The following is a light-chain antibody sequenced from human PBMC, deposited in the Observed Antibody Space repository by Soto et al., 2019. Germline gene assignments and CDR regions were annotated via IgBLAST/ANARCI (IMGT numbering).Light chain of an antibody. J-gene: IGKJ5*01. Sequence: DIRRSQSPYSLLAGVGDRVGSTCQATQDINIYLNWYQQKPGKAPNLLIYDASNLEIGVPSRFSGSGSGSHVTSTISSRQTEDIGTYYCQQYAILPTTFGRGTRLEIK. CDR1: QDINIY. CDR3: QQYAILPTT. CDR2: DAS. V-gene: IGKV1-33*01.